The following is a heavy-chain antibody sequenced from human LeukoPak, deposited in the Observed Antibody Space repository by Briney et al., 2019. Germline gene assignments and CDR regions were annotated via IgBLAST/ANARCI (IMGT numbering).Heavy chain of an antibody. D-gene: IGHD5-12*01. V-gene: IGHV3-23*01. CDR1: GFTFSSYA. CDR3: AKDSGYSGYEPSPLDY. CDR2: ISGSGGST. Sequence: GGSLRLSCAASGFTFSSYAMSWVRQAPGKGLEWVSAISGSGGSTYYADSVKGRFTISRDNSKSTLYLQMNSLRAEDTAVYYCAKDSGYSGYEPSPLDYWGQGTLVTVSS. J-gene: IGHJ4*02.